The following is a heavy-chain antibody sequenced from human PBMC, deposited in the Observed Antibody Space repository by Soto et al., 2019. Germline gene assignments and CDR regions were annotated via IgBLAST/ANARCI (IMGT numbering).Heavy chain of an antibody. Sequence: PSETLSLTCTVSGGAISSSSYYWGWIRQPPGKGLEWIGSIYYTGTTYYNPSLESRVIISADTSKNQISLRLSSMTAADTAVYYCAGPFSFTSTGYPSLFDYWGPGIMVTVSS. CDR3: AGPFSFTSTGYPSLFDY. D-gene: IGHD3-22*01. CDR2: IYYTGTT. V-gene: IGHV4-39*01. CDR1: GGAISSSSYY. J-gene: IGHJ4*02.